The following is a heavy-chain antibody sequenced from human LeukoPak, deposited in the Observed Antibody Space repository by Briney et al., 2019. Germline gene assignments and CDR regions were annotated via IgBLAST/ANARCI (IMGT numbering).Heavy chain of an antibody. J-gene: IGHJ4*02. CDR3: AREGYYYDNSGYYDY. CDR2: INPSGGST. CDR1: GYTFTSYY. D-gene: IGHD3-22*01. V-gene: IGHV1-46*01. Sequence: ASVKVSCKASGYTFTSYYMHWVRQAPGQGLEWMGIINPSGGSTSYAQKFQGRVTMTTDTSTSTAYMELRSLRSDDTALYYCAREGYYYDNSGYYDYWGQGTLVTVSS.